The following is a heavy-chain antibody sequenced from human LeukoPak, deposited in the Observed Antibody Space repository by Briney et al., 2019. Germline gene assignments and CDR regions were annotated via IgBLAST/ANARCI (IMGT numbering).Heavy chain of an antibody. D-gene: IGHD3-22*01. CDR3: TTDRYYDNSELQFQH. CDR1: GFPFSSYW. J-gene: IGHJ1*01. V-gene: IGHV3-15*01. CDR2: IKRETDGGTI. Sequence: PGGSLRLSCVASGFPFSSYWMTWVRQAPGKGLEWLGRIKRETDGGTIDYAAPVKGRFTISRDDSRNTLYLQMDSLKIEDTAVYYCTTDRYYDNSELQFQHWGQGTLVTVSS.